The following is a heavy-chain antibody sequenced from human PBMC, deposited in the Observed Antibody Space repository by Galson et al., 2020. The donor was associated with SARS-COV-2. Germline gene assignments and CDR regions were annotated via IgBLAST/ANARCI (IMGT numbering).Heavy chain of an antibody. CDR3: ARDHSGSYYGAFDI. V-gene: IGHV3-30*03. D-gene: IGHD1-26*01. J-gene: IGHJ3*02. CDR2: ISYDGSNK. CDR1: EFTFSTYG. Sequence: PGGSLRLSCAASEFTFSTYGMHWVRQAPGKGLEWVAVISYDGSNKYYADSVKGRFTVSRDNSKNTLYLQMNSLRVEDTAVYYCARDHSGSYYGAFDIWGQGTMVTVSS.